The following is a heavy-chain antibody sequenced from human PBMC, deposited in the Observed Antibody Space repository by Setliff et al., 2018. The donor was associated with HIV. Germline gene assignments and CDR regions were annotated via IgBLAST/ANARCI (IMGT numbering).Heavy chain of an antibody. CDR3: AKDWDPSVLPEGSFDY. J-gene: IGHJ4*02. V-gene: IGHV4-61*02. Sequence: SETLSLTCTVSGGSFSSGSYYWSWIRQSAGKGLEWIGRIYTSGSTNYNPSLKSRVTMSVDTSKNQFSLKLSSVTAADTAVYYCAKDWDPSVLPEGSFDYWGQGTLVTVSS. CDR2: IYTSGST. CDR1: GGSFSSGSYY. D-gene: IGHD1-26*01.